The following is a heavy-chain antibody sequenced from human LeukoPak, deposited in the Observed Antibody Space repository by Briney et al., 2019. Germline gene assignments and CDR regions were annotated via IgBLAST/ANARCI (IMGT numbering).Heavy chain of an antibody. D-gene: IGHD2/OR15-2a*01. CDR3: ARFVNNWFDP. CDR1: GYTFTGSY. V-gene: IGHV1-2*02. J-gene: IGHJ5*02. CDR2: IKPNSGGT. Sequence: ASVKVSCKASGYTFTGSYMHWVRQAPGQGLEWMGWIKPNSGGTNYAQKFQGRVTMTRDTTISTAYPELSRLRSDDTAVYYCARFVNNWFDPWGQGTLVTVSS.